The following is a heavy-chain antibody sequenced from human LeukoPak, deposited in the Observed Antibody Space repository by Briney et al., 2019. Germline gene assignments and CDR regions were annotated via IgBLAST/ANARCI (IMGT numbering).Heavy chain of an antibody. CDR1: GFTVSSYS. V-gene: IGHV3-21*01. J-gene: IGHJ4*02. D-gene: IGHD6-13*01. CDR2: ISSSSSYI. Sequence: GGSLRLSCAASGFTVSSYSMNWVRQAPGKGLEWVSSISSSSSYIYYADSVKGRFTISRDNAKNSLYLQMNSLRAEDTAVYYCARVSSSIADYWGQGTLVTVSS. CDR3: ARVSSSIADY.